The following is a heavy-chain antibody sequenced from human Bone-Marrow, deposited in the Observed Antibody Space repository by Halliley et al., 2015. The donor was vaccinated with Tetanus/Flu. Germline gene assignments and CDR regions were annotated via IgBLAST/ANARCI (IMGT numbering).Heavy chain of an antibody. CDR1: GYSFNDYG. J-gene: IGHJ4*02. Sequence: QLVQSGAEVKKPGASMKVSCKASGYSFNDYGITWMRQAPGQGPEWMGWISAYNGNTKYSERLQGRLIMTTDTSTSTAYMELRSLGFDDTAVYYCARGQAGGTFGASDYWGQGTRVTVSS. CDR3: ARGQAGGTFGASDY. V-gene: IGHV1-18*01. CDR2: ISAYNGNT. D-gene: IGHD3-16*01.